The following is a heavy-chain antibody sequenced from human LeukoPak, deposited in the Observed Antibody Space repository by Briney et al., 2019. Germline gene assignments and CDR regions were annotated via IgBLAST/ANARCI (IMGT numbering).Heavy chain of an antibody. V-gene: IGHV4-34*01. CDR3: AGLVMGSFDY. J-gene: IGHJ4*02. D-gene: IGHD2-15*01. CDR1: GGSFSGYY. CDR2: INHSGST. Sequence: KPSETLSLTCAVYGGSFSGYYWSWIRQPPGKGLEWIGEINHSGSTNYNPSLKSRVTISVDTSKNQFSLKLSSVTAADTAVYYCAGLVMGSFDYWGRGTLVTVSS.